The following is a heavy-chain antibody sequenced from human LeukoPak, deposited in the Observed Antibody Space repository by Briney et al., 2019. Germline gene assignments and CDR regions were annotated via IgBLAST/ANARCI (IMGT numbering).Heavy chain of an antibody. J-gene: IGHJ4*02. Sequence: GGSLRLSCAVSGFTLSSHAMSWVRQGPGKGLEWVSAFSVGGHTYYIDSVKGRFTIPRDNSKNTLYLQMNSLRGEDTAVYYCAKERPDQLFDFDYWGQGTLVTVSS. CDR2: FSVGGHT. CDR1: GFTLSSHA. CDR3: AKERPDQLFDFDY. D-gene: IGHD3-10*02. V-gene: IGHV3-23*01.